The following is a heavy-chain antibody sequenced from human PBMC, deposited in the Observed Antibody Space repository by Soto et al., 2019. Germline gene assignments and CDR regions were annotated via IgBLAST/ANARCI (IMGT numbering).Heavy chain of an antibody. CDR3: ARDHEGFYGDYTFDI. CDR2: INPNSGGA. CDR1: GYTFTGYC. V-gene: IGHV1-2*03. D-gene: IGHD4-17*01. Sequence: GASVKVSCKASGYTFTGYCMHWVLQAPGQGLEWMGWINPNSGGANYAQKFQGRVTMTRDTSISTAYMELSRLRSDDTAVYYCARDHEGFYGDYTFDIWGQGTMVTVSS. J-gene: IGHJ3*02.